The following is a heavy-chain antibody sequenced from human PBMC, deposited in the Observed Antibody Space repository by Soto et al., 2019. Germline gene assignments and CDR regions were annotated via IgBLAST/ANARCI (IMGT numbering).Heavy chain of an antibody. CDR2: IYYSGST. V-gene: IGHV4-39*01. Sequence: SETLSLTCTVSGGSISSSSYYWGWIRQPPGKGLEWIGSIYYSGSTYYNPSLKSRVTISVDTSKNQSSLKLSSVTAADTAVYYCARLPTVTKGWFDPWGQGTLVTVSS. CDR3: ARLPTVTKGWFDP. D-gene: IGHD4-4*01. J-gene: IGHJ5*02. CDR1: GGSISSSSYY.